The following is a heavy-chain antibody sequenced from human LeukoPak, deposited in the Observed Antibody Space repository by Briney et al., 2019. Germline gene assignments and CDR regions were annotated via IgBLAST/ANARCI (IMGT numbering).Heavy chain of an antibody. D-gene: IGHD2-8*01. Sequence: SVKVSCTASGGTFSSYAISWVRQAPGQGLEWMGGIIPIFGTANYAQKFQGRVTITADESTSTAYMELRSLRSDDTAVYYCARDSPFVLTVYAQYYFDYWGQGTLVTVSS. CDR2: IIPIFGTA. J-gene: IGHJ4*02. CDR1: GGTFSSYA. V-gene: IGHV1-69*13. CDR3: ARDSPFVLTVYAQYYFDY.